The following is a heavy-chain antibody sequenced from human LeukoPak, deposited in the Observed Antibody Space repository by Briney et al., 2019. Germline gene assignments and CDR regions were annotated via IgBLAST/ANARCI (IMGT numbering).Heavy chain of an antibody. Sequence: GESLQISCQASGYSFASYWIGWVRQMPGKGLEWMGIIYPGDSDTRYSPSFQGQVTISADKSISTAYLQWSSLKASDTAMYYCARSSGGNDYGDYEMDYWGQGTLVTVSS. V-gene: IGHV5-51*01. CDR2: IYPGDSDT. D-gene: IGHD4-17*01. CDR3: ARSSGGNDYGDYEMDY. CDR1: GYSFASYW. J-gene: IGHJ4*02.